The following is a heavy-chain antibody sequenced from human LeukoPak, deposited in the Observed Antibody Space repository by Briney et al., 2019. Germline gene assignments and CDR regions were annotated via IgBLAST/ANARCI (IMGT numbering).Heavy chain of an antibody. Sequence: GGSLRLSCAASGITFSSHAMSWVRQAPGEGLEWVSLISGSGGHTYYGDSVKGRFTISRDNSKNTLYLQMNSLRAEDTAVYYCASGSGSYRTPYYYMDVWGTGTTVTVSS. J-gene: IGHJ6*03. D-gene: IGHD3-10*01. CDR1: GITFSSHA. CDR3: ASGSGSYRTPYYYMDV. V-gene: IGHV3-23*01. CDR2: ISGSGGHT.